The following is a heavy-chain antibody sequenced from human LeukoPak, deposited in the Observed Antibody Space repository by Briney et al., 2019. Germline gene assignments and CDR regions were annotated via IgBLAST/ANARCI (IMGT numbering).Heavy chain of an antibody. CDR3: AKDFQGRWTIDY. J-gene: IGHJ4*02. V-gene: IGHV3-30*18. Sequence: GGSLRLSCAASGFTFSSNAIHWVRQAPGMGLEWVAMILSDGNNDYYADSVKGRFTISRDNSKNTLYLQMNSLRPEDTAVYYCAKDFQGRWTIDYWGQGTLVTVSP. D-gene: IGHD3/OR15-3a*01. CDR2: ILSDGNND. CDR1: GFTFSSNA.